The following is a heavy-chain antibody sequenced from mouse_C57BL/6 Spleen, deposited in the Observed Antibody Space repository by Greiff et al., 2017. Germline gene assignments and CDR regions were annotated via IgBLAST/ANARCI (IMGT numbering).Heavy chain of an antibody. D-gene: IGHD1-1*01. V-gene: IGHV1-55*01. CDR3: ARDGSSYVPLAG. J-gene: IGHJ3*01. CDR2: IYPGSGST. CDR1: GYTFTSYW. Sequence: QVQLQQSGAELVKPGASVKMSCKASGYTFTSYWITWVKQRPGQGLEWIGDIYPGSGSTNYNEKFKSKATLTVDTSSSTAYMQLSSLTSEDSAVYYCARDGSSYVPLAGWGQGTLVTVAA.